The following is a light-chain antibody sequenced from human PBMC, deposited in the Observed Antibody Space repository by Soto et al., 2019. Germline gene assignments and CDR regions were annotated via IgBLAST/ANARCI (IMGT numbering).Light chain of an antibody. Sequence: SYELTQPPSVSMSLGQMARITCSGEGLPRKYAYWYQQKPGQPPVLVIHKDSERPSGIPERFSGSSSGTIATLTITGVQAEDEADYYCLSADSGRTTSYRVFGGGTKLTVL. CDR1: GLPRKY. CDR3: LSADSGRTTSYRV. CDR2: KDS. J-gene: IGLJ3*02. V-gene: IGLV3-16*01.